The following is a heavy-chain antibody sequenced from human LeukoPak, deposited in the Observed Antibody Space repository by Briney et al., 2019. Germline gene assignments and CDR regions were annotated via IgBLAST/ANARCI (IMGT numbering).Heavy chain of an antibody. J-gene: IGHJ5*02. Sequence: SGGSLRLSCAASGFTFSSYEMNWVRQAPGKGLEWVSYISSSGSTIYYADSVKGRFTISRDNAKNSLYLQMNSLRAKDTAVDYCARGGYYGLGNDFRFDPWGQGTLVTVSS. D-gene: IGHD3-10*01. CDR2: ISSSGSTI. CDR3: ARGGYYGLGNDFRFDP. V-gene: IGHV3-48*03. CDR1: GFTFSSYE.